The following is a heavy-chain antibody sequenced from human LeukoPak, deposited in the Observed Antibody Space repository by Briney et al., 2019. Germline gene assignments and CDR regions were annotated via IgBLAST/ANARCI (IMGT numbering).Heavy chain of an antibody. CDR3: ASLESLISI. D-gene: IGHD3-10*01. Sequence: PGGSLRLSCAASGFTFSSYSMNWVRQAPGKGLEWDSYISSSSSTIYYADSVKGRFPISRDNAKTSLYLQMNSLRAEDTAVYYCASLESLISIWGQGTLVTVSS. V-gene: IGHV3-48*01. CDR1: GFTFSSYS. J-gene: IGHJ4*02. CDR2: ISSSSSTI.